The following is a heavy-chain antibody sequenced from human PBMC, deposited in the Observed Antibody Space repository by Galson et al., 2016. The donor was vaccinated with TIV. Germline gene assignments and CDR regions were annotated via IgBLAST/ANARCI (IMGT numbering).Heavy chain of an antibody. Sequence: SLRLSCAASGFIFDNAWMSWVRQAPGKGLEWVGRIKTKIDGGTADYAAPVNGRFTISRDDSKNTLYLQMNSLTTEDTAVYYCAKVGISGYYPPSPTFFDFWGQGTLVTVSS. CDR3: AKVGISGYYPPSPTFFDF. D-gene: IGHD3-22*01. J-gene: IGHJ4*02. V-gene: IGHV3-15*01. CDR1: GFIFDNAW. CDR2: IKTKIDGGTA.